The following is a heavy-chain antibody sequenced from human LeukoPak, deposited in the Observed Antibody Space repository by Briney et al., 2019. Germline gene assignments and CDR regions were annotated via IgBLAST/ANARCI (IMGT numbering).Heavy chain of an antibody. Sequence: PGGSLRLSCAASGFTFSSYEMNWVRQAPGKGLEWLSYITGSGSIINYADSVKGRFTISRDYAKNSLYLQMNSLRAEDTAVYYCARDATPQYSTGWVFFDSWGQGTLVTVSS. D-gene: IGHD6-19*01. CDR1: GFTFSSYE. CDR2: ITGSGSII. CDR3: ARDATPQYSTGWVFFDS. J-gene: IGHJ4*02. V-gene: IGHV3-48*03.